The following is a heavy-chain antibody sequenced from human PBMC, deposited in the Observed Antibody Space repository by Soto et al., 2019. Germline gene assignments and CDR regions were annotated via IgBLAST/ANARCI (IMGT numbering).Heavy chain of an antibody. V-gene: IGHV4-34*01. Sequence: SETLSLTCAVYGGSFSGYYWSWIRQPPGKGLEWIGEINHSGSTNYNPSLKSRVTISVDTSKNQFSLKLSSVTAADTAVYYCARGATFFGVVPKGGDYYYYGMDVWGQGTTVTVSS. D-gene: IGHD3-3*01. CDR1: GGSFSGYY. J-gene: IGHJ6*02. CDR3: ARGATFFGVVPKGGDYYYYGMDV. CDR2: INHSGST.